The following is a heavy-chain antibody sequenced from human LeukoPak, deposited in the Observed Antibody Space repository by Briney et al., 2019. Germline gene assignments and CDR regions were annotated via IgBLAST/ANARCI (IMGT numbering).Heavy chain of an antibody. J-gene: IGHJ4*02. CDR3: ARDLLEWFGENRDY. Sequence: QPGGSLRLSCAASGFTFSSYGMHWVRQAPGKGLEWVAYIQYDGSNEQYADSVKGRFSISRDSSKNILYLQMNSLRAEDTAVYYCARDLLEWFGENRDYWGQGTLVTVSS. CDR2: IQYDGSNE. CDR1: GFTFSSYG. V-gene: IGHV3-30*02. D-gene: IGHD3-10*01.